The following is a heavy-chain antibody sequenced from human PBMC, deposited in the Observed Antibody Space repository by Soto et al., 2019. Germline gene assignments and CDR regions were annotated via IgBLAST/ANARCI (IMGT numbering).Heavy chain of an antibody. D-gene: IGHD6-6*01. V-gene: IGHV1-2*04. CDR1: GYTFTGYY. CDR3: ARSRRSSSSRGDYYYGMDV. CDR2: INPNSGGT. J-gene: IGHJ6*02. Sequence: GASVKVSCKASGYTFTGYYMHWVRQAPGQGLEWMGLINPNSGGTNYAQKFQGWVTMTRDTSISTAYVELSRLRSDDTAVYYCARSRRSSSSRGDYYYGMDVWGQGTTVTVSS.